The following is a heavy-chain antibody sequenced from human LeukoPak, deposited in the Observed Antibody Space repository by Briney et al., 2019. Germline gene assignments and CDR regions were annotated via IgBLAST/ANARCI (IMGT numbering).Heavy chain of an antibody. V-gene: IGHV4-31*03. J-gene: IGHJ6*03. D-gene: IGHD3-3*01. Sequence: SQTLSLTCTVSGGSISSGGYYWSWIRQHPGKGLEWIGYIYYSGSTYYIPSLKSRVTISVDTSKNQFSLKLSSVTAADTAVYYCARQDYDFWSGYAGYYMDVWGKGTTVTVSS. CDR1: GGSISSGGYY. CDR3: ARQDYDFWSGYAGYYMDV. CDR2: IYYSGST.